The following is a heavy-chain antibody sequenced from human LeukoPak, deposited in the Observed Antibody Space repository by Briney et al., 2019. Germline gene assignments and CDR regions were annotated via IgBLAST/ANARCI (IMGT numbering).Heavy chain of an antibody. CDR3: AKDRDYSSSGASVDY. V-gene: IGHV3-9*01. Sequence: GRSLRPSCAASGFIFDDYAMHWVRQAPGKGLEWVSGISWNSGSIGYADSVKGRFTISRDNAKNSLYLQMNSLRAEDTALYYCAKDRDYSSSGASVDYWGQGTLVTVSS. J-gene: IGHJ4*02. CDR2: ISWNSGSI. CDR1: GFIFDDYA. D-gene: IGHD6-6*01.